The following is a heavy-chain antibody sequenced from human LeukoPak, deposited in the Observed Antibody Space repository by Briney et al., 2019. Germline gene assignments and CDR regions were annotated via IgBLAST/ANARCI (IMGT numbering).Heavy chain of an antibody. CDR3: VKEGTPSIAAAGTPFLWPFDY. J-gene: IGHJ4*02. Sequence: GGSLRLSCSPSGFTFSSYAMHWVRQAPGKGLEYVSAISSNGGSTYYADSVKGRFTISRDNSKNTLYLQMSSLRAEDTAVYYCVKEGTPSIAAAGTPFLWPFDYWGQGTLVTVSS. CDR1: GFTFSSYA. CDR2: ISSNGGST. D-gene: IGHD6-13*01. V-gene: IGHV3-64D*06.